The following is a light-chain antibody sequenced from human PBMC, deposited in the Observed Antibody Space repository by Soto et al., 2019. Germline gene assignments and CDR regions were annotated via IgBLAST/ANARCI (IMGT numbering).Light chain of an antibody. Sequence: NFMLTQPHSVSESPGKTVTISCTRSSGSIASNYVQWYQQRPGSAPTTVIYEDNQRPSGVPDRFSGSIDSSSNSASLTISGLKTEDEDDYYCQSYDSSNNVFGTGTKVTVL. CDR3: QSYDSSNNV. CDR2: EDN. V-gene: IGLV6-57*04. CDR1: SGSIASNY. J-gene: IGLJ1*01.